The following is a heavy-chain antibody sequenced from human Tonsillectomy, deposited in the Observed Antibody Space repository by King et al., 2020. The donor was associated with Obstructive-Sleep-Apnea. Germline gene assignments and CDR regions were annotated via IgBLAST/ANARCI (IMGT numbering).Heavy chain of an antibody. V-gene: IGHV3-33*01. CDR1: GFTFSNYA. J-gene: IGHJ4*02. D-gene: IGHD5-24*01. CDR3: AREGRNGYNQLGGDYFDY. CDR2: IWSDGSKK. Sequence: VQLVESGGGVVQPGRSLRLSCAASGFTFSNYAMHWVRQTPGKGLEWLAIIWSDGSKKFYVDSVKGRFTMSIDNSRNILYRQMNSLRADDTAVYYCAREGRNGYNQLGGDYFDYWGQGTLVTVSS.